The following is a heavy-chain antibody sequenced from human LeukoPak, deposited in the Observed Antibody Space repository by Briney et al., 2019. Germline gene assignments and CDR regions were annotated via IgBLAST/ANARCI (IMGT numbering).Heavy chain of an antibody. Sequence: SETLSLTCAVSGGSIRSSNWWGWVRQPPGKGLEWIGEIYHSGSTNYNPSLKSRVTISVDKSKNPFSLKLSSRTAADTAVYYCARVDYGDSWEFDYWGQGTLVTVSS. V-gene: IGHV4-4*02. J-gene: IGHJ4*02. CDR3: ARVDYGDSWEFDY. D-gene: IGHD4-17*01. CDR2: IYHSGST. CDR1: GGSIRSSNW.